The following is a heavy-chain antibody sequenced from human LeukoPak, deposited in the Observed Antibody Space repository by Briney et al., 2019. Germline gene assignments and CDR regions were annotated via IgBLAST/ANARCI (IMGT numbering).Heavy chain of an antibody. CDR3: ASHYDTSGYHYFDF. D-gene: IGHD3-22*01. J-gene: IGHJ4*02. V-gene: IGHV3-30-3*01. CDR2: ISYDGSNR. CDR1: GFTFSRYA. Sequence: GGSLRLSCAASGFTFSRYAMHWVRQAPGKGLEWVAVISYDGSNRYYADSVKGRFTISRDSSKNTLYLQMNSLRAEDTAVYYCASHYDTSGYHYFDFRGQGTLVTVSS.